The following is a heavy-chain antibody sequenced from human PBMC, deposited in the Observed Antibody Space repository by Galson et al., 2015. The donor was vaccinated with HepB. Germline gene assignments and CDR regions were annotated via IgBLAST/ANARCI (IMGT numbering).Heavy chain of an antibody. CDR1: GYTFTSYY. CDR3: ARGNFWGVGYYYYYGMDV. Sequence: SVKVSCKASGYTFTSYYMHWVRQAPGQGLEWMGIINPSGGSTSYAQKFQGRVTMTRDTSTSTVYMELSSLRSEDTAVYYCARGNFWGVGYYYYYGMDVWGQGTTVAVSS. J-gene: IGHJ6*02. D-gene: IGHD3-16*01. CDR2: INPSGGST. V-gene: IGHV1-46*01.